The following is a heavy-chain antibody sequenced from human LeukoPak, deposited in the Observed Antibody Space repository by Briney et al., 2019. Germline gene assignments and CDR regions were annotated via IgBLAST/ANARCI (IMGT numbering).Heavy chain of an antibody. V-gene: IGHV1-46*01. CDR3: ARGSMVRGLRY. CDR1: GCTFTSYY. D-gene: IGHD3-10*01. J-gene: IGHJ4*02. CDR2: INPSGGST. Sequence: ASVKVSCKASGCTFTSYYMHWVRQAPGQGLEWMGIINPSGGSTSYAQKFQGRVTMTRDMSTSTVYMELSSLRSEDTAVYYCARGSMVRGLRYWGQGTLVTVSS.